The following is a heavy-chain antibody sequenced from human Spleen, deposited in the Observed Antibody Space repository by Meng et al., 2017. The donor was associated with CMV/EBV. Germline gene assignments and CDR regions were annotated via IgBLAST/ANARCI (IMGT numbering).Heavy chain of an antibody. D-gene: IGHD4-17*01. J-gene: IGHJ5*02. Sequence: ASGFSFSNYGMHWIRQAPGKGLEWVAFMWHDDVSKHYVEAVKGRFSISRDNSQNTLYLQMNSLRPEDTAVYYCATKNSGDYYNWFDPWGQGTLVTVSS. CDR1: GFSFSNYG. CDR2: MWHDDVSK. V-gene: IGHV3-30*02. CDR3: ATKNSGDYYNWFDP.